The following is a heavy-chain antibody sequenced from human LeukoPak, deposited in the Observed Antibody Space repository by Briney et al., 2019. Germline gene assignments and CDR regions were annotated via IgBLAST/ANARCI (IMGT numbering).Heavy chain of an antibody. Sequence: PGGSLRLSCAASGFIFSSYWMHWVRQAPGKGLEWVSSISATGTYTYYADSVKGRFTISRDSAKNSLYLQMSSLRAEDTAVYYCARVGAYTDYAPDYGGQGTLVTVSS. CDR3: ARVGAYTDYAPDY. V-gene: IGHV3-21*01. CDR2: ISATGTYT. J-gene: IGHJ4*02. CDR1: GFIFSSYW. D-gene: IGHD4-17*01.